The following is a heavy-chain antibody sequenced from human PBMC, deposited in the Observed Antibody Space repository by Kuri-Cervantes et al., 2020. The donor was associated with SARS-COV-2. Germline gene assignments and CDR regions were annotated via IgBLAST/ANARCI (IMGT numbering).Heavy chain of an antibody. Sequence: GGSLRLSCAASGFTFSSYGMHWVRQAPGKGLEWVAFIRYDGSNKYYADSVKGRFTISRDNSKNTLYLQMNSLRAEDTAVYYCALMEQQPSGDFQHWGQGTLVTVSS. D-gene: IGHD6-13*01. CDR3: ALMEQQPSGDFQH. CDR2: IRYDGSNK. CDR1: GFTFSSYG. V-gene: IGHV3-30*02. J-gene: IGHJ1*01.